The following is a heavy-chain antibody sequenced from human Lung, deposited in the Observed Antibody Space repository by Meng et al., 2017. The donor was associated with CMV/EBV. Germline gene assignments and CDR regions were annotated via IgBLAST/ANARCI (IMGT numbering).Heavy chain of an antibody. CDR1: GFTFDNHA. V-gene: IGHV3-43D*03. J-gene: IGHJ6*02. Sequence: GGSLRLSCAASGFTFDNHAMHWVRQAPGKGLEWVSLISWDGGSTSYADSVKGRFTISRDNSKNSLFLQMNSLRPEDSALYYCAKDHDSSWRIMDVWGQGTTVXVSS. D-gene: IGHD3-22*01. CDR3: AKDHDSSWRIMDV. CDR2: ISWDGGST.